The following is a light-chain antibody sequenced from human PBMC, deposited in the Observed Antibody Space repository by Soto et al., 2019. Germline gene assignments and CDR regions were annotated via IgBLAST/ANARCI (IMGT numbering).Light chain of an antibody. V-gene: IGLV2-11*01. CDR2: DVS. Sequence: QSALTQPRSVSGSPGQSVTISCTGTSSDVGGYNYVSWYQQHPGKAPKLVIYDVSKRPSGVPDRFSGSKSGNTASLSVSVLQAEDEADYSCCSYAGTYTQWVFGGGTKLTV. CDR3: CSYAGTYTQWV. J-gene: IGLJ3*02. CDR1: SSDVGGYNY.